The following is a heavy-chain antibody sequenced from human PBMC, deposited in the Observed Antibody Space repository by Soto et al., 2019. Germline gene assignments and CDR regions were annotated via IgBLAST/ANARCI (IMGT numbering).Heavy chain of an antibody. Sequence: PSETLSLTCTVSGGSISTDGSNWNCTRQHPGKGLEWIAYIYYTGTTYYNPSLKSRVTISIDRSNNQFSLMLGSVSAADTAVYYSRRDLRRGSWGPGSLGTVSS. V-gene: IGHV4-31*03. CDR1: GGSISTDGSN. J-gene: IGHJ5*02. CDR3: RRDLRRGS. D-gene: IGHD3-10*01. CDR2: IYYTGTT.